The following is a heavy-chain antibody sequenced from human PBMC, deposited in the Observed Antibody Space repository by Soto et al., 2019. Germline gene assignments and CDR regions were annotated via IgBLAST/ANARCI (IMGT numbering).Heavy chain of an antibody. CDR2: IYYSGST. D-gene: IGHD6-19*01. J-gene: IGHJ1*01. CDR3: ARDGLAVAGTGTEYFQH. V-gene: IGHV4-59*01. Sequence: QVQLQESGPGLVKPSETLSLTCTVSGGSISSYYWSWIRQPPGKGLEWIGYIYYSGSTNYNPSLKSRATISVDTYKNQFSLKLSSVTAADTAVYYCARDGLAVAGTGTEYFQHWGQGTLVTVSS. CDR1: GGSISSYY.